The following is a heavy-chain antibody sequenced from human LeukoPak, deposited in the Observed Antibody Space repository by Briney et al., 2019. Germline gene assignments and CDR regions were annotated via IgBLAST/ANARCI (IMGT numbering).Heavy chain of an antibody. CDR2: IIPIFGTA. J-gene: IGHJ6*02. D-gene: IGHD2-15*01. V-gene: IGHV1-69*13. Sequence: ASVKVSRKASGGTFSSYAISWVRQAPGQGLEWMGGIIPIFGTANYAQKFQGRVTITADESTSTAYMELSSLRSEDTAVYYCARGEDIVVVVASGGSYGMDVWGQGTTVTVSS. CDR3: ARGEDIVVVVASGGSYGMDV. CDR1: GGTFSSYA.